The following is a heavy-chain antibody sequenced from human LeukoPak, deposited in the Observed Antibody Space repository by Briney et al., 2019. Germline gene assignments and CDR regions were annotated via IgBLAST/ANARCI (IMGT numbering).Heavy chain of an antibody. V-gene: IGHV3-23*01. D-gene: IGHD3-3*01. CDR1: GFAFGSYA. Sequence: HTGGSLRLSCAASGFAFGSYAMSWDRQAPGKGLEWVSSLSASGANIHYTDSVKGRFAISRDNSKNTLYLQMNSLRAEDTAVYYCAKGRLEWSTFDAFDIWGQGTMVTVSS. CDR3: AKGRLEWSTFDAFDI. CDR2: LSASGANI. J-gene: IGHJ3*02.